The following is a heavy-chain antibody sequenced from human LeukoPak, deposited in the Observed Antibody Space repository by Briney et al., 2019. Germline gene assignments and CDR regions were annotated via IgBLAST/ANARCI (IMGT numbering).Heavy chain of an antibody. D-gene: IGHD6-19*01. Sequence: GESLKISCKGSGYSFTSYWIAWVRQMPAKSLEWMGIIYPGDSDTRYSPSFQGQVTISADKSITTAYLQWSSLTASDTAMYYCARQERGPSSGLGDYWGQGTLVTVSS. V-gene: IGHV5-51*01. CDR1: GYSFTSYW. CDR3: ARQERGPSSGLGDY. CDR2: IYPGDSDT. J-gene: IGHJ4*02.